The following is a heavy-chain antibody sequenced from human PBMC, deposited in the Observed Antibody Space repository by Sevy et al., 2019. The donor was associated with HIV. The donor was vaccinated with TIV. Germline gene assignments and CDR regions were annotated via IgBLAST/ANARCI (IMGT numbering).Heavy chain of an antibody. D-gene: IGHD6-25*01. J-gene: IGHJ4*02. CDR1: GFTFSSYG. V-gene: IGHV3-30*18. CDR3: AKDIWQRHYYFDY. CDR2: IVYDGSNK. Sequence: GGSLRLSCAASGFTFSSYGMHWVRQAPGKGLEWVAVIVYDGSNKYYAESVKGRFTISRDNSKSTLYLQMNSLRAEDTAVNYCAKDIWQRHYYFDYWGQGTLVTVSS.